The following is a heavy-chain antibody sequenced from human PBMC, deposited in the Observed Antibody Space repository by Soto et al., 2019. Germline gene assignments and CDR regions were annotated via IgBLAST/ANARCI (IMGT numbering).Heavy chain of an antibody. CDR3: ASNLPTSGSSFDY. V-gene: IGHV4-59*08. D-gene: IGHD1-26*01. CDR2: IYYSGST. CDR1: GGSISSYY. J-gene: IGHJ4*02. Sequence: PSETLSLTCTVSGGSISSYYWSWIRQPPGKGLEWIGYIYYSGSTNYNPSLKGRVTISVDTSKNQFSLKLSSVTAADTAVYYCASNLPTSGSSFDYWGQGTLVTVSS.